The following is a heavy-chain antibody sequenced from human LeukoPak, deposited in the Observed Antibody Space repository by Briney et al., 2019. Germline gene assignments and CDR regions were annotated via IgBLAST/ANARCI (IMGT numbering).Heavy chain of an antibody. CDR1: GFTVRNNY. CDR2: IYNTGTT. J-gene: IGHJ4*02. Sequence: GGSLRLSCAASGFTVRNNYMSWVRQAPGKGLEWVSFIYNTGTTMYADSVKGRFTISRDNSKNTLYLQMNSLRAEDTAVYYCAKDESSSGWYDYWGQGTLVTVSS. CDR3: AKDESSSGWYDY. V-gene: IGHV3-53*01. D-gene: IGHD6-19*01.